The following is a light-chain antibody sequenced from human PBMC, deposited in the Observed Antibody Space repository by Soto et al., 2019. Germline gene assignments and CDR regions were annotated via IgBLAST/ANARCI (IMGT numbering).Light chain of an antibody. V-gene: IGKV3-11*01. CDR3: QQRSNWPPFT. J-gene: IGKJ3*01. Sequence: EIVLTQSPATLSLSPGERATLSCRASQTVSFYLAWYQQKPGQAPRLLIYDASKRSTGTPARFSGSGSGTDFTLTLSSLEPEDFAVYYCQQRSNWPPFTFGPGTQVDI. CDR1: QTVSFY. CDR2: DAS.